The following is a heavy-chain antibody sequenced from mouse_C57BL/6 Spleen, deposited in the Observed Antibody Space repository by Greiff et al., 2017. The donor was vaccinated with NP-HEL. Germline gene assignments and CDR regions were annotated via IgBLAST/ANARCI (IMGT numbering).Heavy chain of an antibody. D-gene: IGHD1-1*01. CDR3: ARRGVTTVVATPYAMDY. CDR2: IYPGDGDT. Sequence: VQLQQSGPELVKPGASVKISCKASGYAFSSSWMNWVKQRPGKGLEWIGRIYPGDGDTNYNGKFKGKATLTADKSSSTAYMQLSSLTSEDSAVYFCARRGVTTVVATPYAMDYWGQGTSVTVSS. CDR1: GYAFSSSW. J-gene: IGHJ4*01. V-gene: IGHV1-82*01.